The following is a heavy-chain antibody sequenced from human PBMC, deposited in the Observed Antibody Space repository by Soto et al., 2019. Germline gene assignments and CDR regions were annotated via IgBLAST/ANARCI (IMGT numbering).Heavy chain of an antibody. V-gene: IGHV1-69*01. D-gene: IGHD3-10*01. J-gene: IGHJ4*02. Sequence: QVQLVQSGAEVKKPGSSVKVSCKASGVTFSTYPITWVRQAPGQGLEWMGGIIPIFGTTNYAQRFQGRVTITADESTSTAYMELSSLRSEDTAVYYCARSEYGSGSYYNVYSTSYYFDYWGQGTLVTVSP. CDR2: IIPIFGTT. CDR3: ARSEYGSGSYYNVYSTSYYFDY. CDR1: GVTFSTYP.